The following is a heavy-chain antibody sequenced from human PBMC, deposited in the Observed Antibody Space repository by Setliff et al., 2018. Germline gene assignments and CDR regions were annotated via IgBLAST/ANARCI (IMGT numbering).Heavy chain of an antibody. CDR3: ARDLYDYVWGTYRYHDAFDI. J-gene: IGHJ3*02. D-gene: IGHD3-16*02. CDR1: GGRISGSNHY. V-gene: IGHV4-39*07. Sequence: SETLSLTCTVSGGRISGSNHYWGWVRQPPGKGLEWIGSMYSGGNTYYNPSLKSRATISIDTSKNQFSLKLNSVTAADTAVYYCARDLYDYVWGTYRYHDAFDIWGQGTMVTVSS. CDR2: MYSGGNT.